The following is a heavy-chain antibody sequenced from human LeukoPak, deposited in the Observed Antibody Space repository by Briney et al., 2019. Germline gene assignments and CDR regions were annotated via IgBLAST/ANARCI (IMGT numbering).Heavy chain of an antibody. D-gene: IGHD2-2*01. V-gene: IGHV4-61*01. CDR1: GGSVSSGSYY. CDR3: ARDDLVVPAAMCY. CDR2: IYYIGST. Sequence: KPSETLSLTCTVSGGSVSSGSYYWSWIRQPPGKGLDWIGCIYYIGSTNYNPSLKSRVTISVDTSKNQFSLKLSSVSAADTAVYYCARDDLVVPAAMCYWGQGTLVTVSS. J-gene: IGHJ4*02.